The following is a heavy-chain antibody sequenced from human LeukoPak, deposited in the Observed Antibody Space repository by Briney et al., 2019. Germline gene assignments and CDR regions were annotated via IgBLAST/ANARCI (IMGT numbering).Heavy chain of an antibody. D-gene: IGHD3-22*01. CDR2: IYYSGST. CDR3: ARHGPRGYYYDSSGYHYAFDI. CDR1: GGSFSGYY. V-gene: IGHV4-59*08. Sequence: SETLSLTCAVYGGSFSGYYWSWIRQHPGKGLEWIGYIYYSGSTNYNPSLKSRVTISVDTSKNQFSLKLSSVTAADTAAYYCARHGPRGYYYDSSGYHYAFDIWGQGTMVTVSS. J-gene: IGHJ3*02.